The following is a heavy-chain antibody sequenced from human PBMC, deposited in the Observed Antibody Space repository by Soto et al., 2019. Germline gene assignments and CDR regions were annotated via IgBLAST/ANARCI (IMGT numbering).Heavy chain of an antibody. CDR1: GFTVSSNY. CDR3: ARAFAPGYYDFWSGYPGSYYYMDV. CDR2: IYSGGST. D-gene: IGHD3-3*01. J-gene: IGHJ6*03. Sequence: EVQLVESGGGLVQPGGSLRLSCAASGFTVSSNYMSWVRQAPGKGLEWVSVIYSGGSTYYADSVKGRFTISRDNSKNTLYLQRNGRIAEDTAVYYCARAFAPGYYDFWSGYPGSYYYMDVWGKGTTVTVSS. V-gene: IGHV3-66*01.